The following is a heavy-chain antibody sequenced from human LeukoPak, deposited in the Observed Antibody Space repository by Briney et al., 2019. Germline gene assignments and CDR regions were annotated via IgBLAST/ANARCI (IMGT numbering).Heavy chain of an antibody. Sequence: PGLSLRLFCASSGFTYSNYAINWVPQAPTKGLEYVSTISCVCYSTYYAEAVKGRFTMSRDNSKNTVYLQMNSLRVEETAIYYCAKRADGCSGVSCYYYYMDVWGKGTTVTVSS. J-gene: IGHJ6*03. CDR2: ISCVCYST. CDR1: GFTYSNYA. D-gene: IGHD2-15*01. V-gene: IGHV3-23*01. CDR3: AKRADGCSGVSCYYYYMDV.